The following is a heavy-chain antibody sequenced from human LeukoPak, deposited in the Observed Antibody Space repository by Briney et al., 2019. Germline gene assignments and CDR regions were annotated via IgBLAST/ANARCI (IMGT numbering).Heavy chain of an antibody. D-gene: IGHD3-22*01. V-gene: IGHV4-4*07. CDR1: GASISTNY. CDR3: ARGSFDSSGYYVFDY. J-gene: IGHJ4*02. Sequence: SETLSLTCSVSGASISTNYWSWIRQPAGKGLEWIGRIYNSGNTNYSPSLESRVTMTADTSKNHFSLRLTSVTAADTAVYYCARGSFDSSGYYVFDYWGQGRLVTVSS. CDR2: IYNSGNT.